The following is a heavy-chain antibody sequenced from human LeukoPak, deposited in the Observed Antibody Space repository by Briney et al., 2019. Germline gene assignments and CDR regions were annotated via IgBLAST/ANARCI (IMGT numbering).Heavy chain of an antibody. J-gene: IGHJ4*02. D-gene: IGHD2-21*02. CDR2: IIPFNDRT. Sequence: ASVKISCKPCRYFFNQQGLVLWLQAPGQDLEWIGTIIPFNDRTKFAQKFQDRVTMNTGSSTTTDYLHLTNLRPDDTAVYYCRKAYGTLDCFVGYYFDIWGQGILVTVSS. CDR1: RYFFNQQG. CDR3: RKAYGTLDCFVGYYFDI. V-gene: IGHV1-18*01.